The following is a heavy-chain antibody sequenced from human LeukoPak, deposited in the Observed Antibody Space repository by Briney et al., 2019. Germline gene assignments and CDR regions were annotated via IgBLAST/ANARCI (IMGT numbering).Heavy chain of an antibody. CDR1: GTTFRSYA. CDR2: IIPSFGTV. Sequence: SVKVSCKASGTTFRSYAINWVRQAPGQGLEWMGAIIPSFGTVKYAQKFQGRVTMTADESTSTASMDLNYLRSDDTAVYFCARATSANEYSYGFHFDYWGQGTLVTVSS. CDR3: ARATSANEYSYGFHFDY. V-gene: IGHV1-69*13. J-gene: IGHJ4*02. D-gene: IGHD5-18*01.